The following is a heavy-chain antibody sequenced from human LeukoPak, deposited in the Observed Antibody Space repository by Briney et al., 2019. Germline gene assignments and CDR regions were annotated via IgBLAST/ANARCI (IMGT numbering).Heavy chain of an antibody. CDR2: LYNSGST. D-gene: IGHD1-1*01. V-gene: IGHV4-59*08. Sequence: SETLSLTCTVSGGSIGSYYWSWIRQPPGKGLEWIGYLYNSGSTNYNPSLKSRVTISVDTSKNQLSLKLTSVTAADTAVYYCARHAGTTRYYGMEVWGQGTTVTVSS. J-gene: IGHJ6*02. CDR3: ARHAGTTRYYGMEV. CDR1: GGSIGSYY.